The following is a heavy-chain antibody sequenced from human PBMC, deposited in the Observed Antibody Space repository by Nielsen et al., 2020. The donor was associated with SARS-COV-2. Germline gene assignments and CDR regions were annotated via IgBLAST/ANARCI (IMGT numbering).Heavy chain of an antibody. V-gene: IGHV3-30*04. CDR2: ISYDGSNK. J-gene: IGHJ5*02. CDR3: ARESYYDSSFDL. CDR1: GFTFSSYA. Sequence: GGSLRLSCAASGFTFSSYAMHWVRQAPGKGLEWVAVISYDGSNKYYADSVKGRFTISRDNSKNTLYLQMNSLRAEDTAVYYCARESYYDSSFDLWGQGTLVTVSS. D-gene: IGHD3-22*01.